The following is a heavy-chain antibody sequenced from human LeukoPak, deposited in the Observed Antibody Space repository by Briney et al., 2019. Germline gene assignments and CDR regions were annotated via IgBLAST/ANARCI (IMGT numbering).Heavy chain of an antibody. J-gene: IGHJ4*02. Sequence: GESLRLSCAVSGFSLYTYSMNWVRQAPGKGLEWVSSITSTSTYIYYADSVKGRFTISRDNAKNSLYLQMNSLRAEDTAVYYCARAVLLSLGVDYWGQGTLVTVSS. D-gene: IGHD3-16*01. V-gene: IGHV3-21*01. CDR1: GFSLYTYS. CDR2: ITSTSTYI. CDR3: ARAVLLSLGVDY.